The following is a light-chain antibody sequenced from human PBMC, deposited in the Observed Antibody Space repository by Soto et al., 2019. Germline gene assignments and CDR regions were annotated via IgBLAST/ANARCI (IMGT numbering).Light chain of an antibody. CDR3: WSSSTSPPLIS. CDR1: QSVSSY. J-gene: IGKJ5*01. V-gene: IGKV3-11*01. CDR2: DAS. Sequence: VVRQSPATPYQSPRERATLSCRASQSVSSYLAWSQQKPGQAPRLLIYDASNRATGIPARFSGSGSGTDFTLTISSLDLEDVAGYRCWSSSTSPPLISSGQG.